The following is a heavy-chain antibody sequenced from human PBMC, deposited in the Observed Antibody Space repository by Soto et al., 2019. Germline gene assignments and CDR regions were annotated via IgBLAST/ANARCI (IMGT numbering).Heavy chain of an antibody. CDR1: GGSISSGGYS. Sequence: QLQLQESGSGLVKPSQTLSLTCAVSGGSISSGGYSWSWIRQPPGKGLEWIGYIYHSRSTYYNPSLKSRVTISVDRSTNQFSLKLSSVPAADTAVYYCAAGGGLPRYYWGQGTLVTVSS. V-gene: IGHV4-30-2*01. CDR2: IYHSRST. J-gene: IGHJ4*02. CDR3: AAGGGLPRYY. D-gene: IGHD5-12*01.